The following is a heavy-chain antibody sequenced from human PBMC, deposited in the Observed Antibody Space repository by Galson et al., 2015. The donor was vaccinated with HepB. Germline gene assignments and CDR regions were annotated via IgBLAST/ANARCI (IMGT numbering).Heavy chain of an antibody. V-gene: IGHV3-49*03. J-gene: IGHJ4*02. CDR1: GFTFGDYT. Sequence: SLRLSCAASGFTFGDYTMSWFRQAPGKGLEWVGSIRSKAYGGTTEYVASVKRRFTISRHDSKSIAYLQINSLKTEDTAVYYCTGDRKGGYGPFDYWGQGTLATVSS. D-gene: IGHD5-12*01. CDR3: TGDRKGGYGPFDY. CDR2: IRSKAYGGTT.